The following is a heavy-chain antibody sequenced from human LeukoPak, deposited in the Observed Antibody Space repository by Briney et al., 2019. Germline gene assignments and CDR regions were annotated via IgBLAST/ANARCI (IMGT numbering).Heavy chain of an antibody. V-gene: IGHV3-30*02. Sequence: QTGGSLRLSCATSGFNFNIFIMHWVRQAPGKGLEWVASIRYDGSDKYYADSVKGRFTISRDNSKNTLYLQINTGGAEDTAVYYCAKANLRKHYDVEGIDYWGQGTLVTVSS. CDR2: IRYDGSDK. J-gene: IGHJ4*02. CDR1: GFNFNIFI. D-gene: IGHD3-10*02. CDR3: AKANLRKHYDVEGIDY.